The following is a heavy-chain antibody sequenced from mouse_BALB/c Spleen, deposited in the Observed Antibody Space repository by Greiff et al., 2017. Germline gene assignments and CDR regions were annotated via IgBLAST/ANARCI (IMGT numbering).Heavy chain of an antibody. CDR3: NANDDYYAMDY. J-gene: IGHJ4*01. CDR2: IDPENGDT. Sequence: VQLKQSGAELVRSGASVKLSCTASGFNIKDYYMHWVKQRPEQGLEWIGWIDPENGDTEYAPKFQGKATMTADTSSNTAYLQLSSLTSEDTAVYYCNANDDYYAMDYWGQGTSVTVSA. V-gene: IGHV14-4*02. CDR1: GFNIKDYY. D-gene: IGHD2-3*01.